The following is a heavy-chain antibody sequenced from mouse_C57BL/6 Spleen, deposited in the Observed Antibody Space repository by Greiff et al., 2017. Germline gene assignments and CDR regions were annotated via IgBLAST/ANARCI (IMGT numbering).Heavy chain of an antibody. CDR2: INPGSGGT. Sequence: QVQLQQSGAELVRPGTSVKVSCKASGYAFTNYLIEWVKQRPGQGLEWIGVINPGSGGTNYNEKFKGKATLTADKSSSTAYMQLSSLTSEDSAVYFGASEADGNYEGFAYWGQGTLVTVSA. V-gene: IGHV1-54*01. CDR3: ASEADGNYEGFAY. J-gene: IGHJ3*01. D-gene: IGHD2-1*01. CDR1: GYAFTNYL.